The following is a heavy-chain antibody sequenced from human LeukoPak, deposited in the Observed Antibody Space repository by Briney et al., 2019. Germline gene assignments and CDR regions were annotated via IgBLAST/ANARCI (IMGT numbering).Heavy chain of an antibody. CDR3: ARDRDNSGYNFDY. J-gene: IGHJ4*02. Sequence: GGSLRLSCAASGLTVSSSYMRWVRQAPGKGLEWVSVIYARGATYYSDSVKGRFTISRDNSKNTVYLQMNNLRAEDTAVYYCARDRDNSGYNFDYWGRGTLVTVSS. D-gene: IGHD3-22*01. CDR2: IYARGAT. CDR1: GLTVSSSY. V-gene: IGHV3-53*01.